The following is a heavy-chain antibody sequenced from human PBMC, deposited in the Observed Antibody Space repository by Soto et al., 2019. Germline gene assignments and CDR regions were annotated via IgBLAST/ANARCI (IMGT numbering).Heavy chain of an antibody. V-gene: IGHV1-46*01. D-gene: IGHD6-6*01. CDR2: INPSGGST. CDR3: ARETPGYSSSFSASFDP. J-gene: IGHJ5*02. Sequence: ASVKVSCKASGYTFTSYYMHWVRQAPGQGLEWMGIINPSGGSTSYAQKFQGRVTMTRDTSTSTVYMELSSLRSEDTAVYYCARETPGYSSSFSASFDPWGQGTLVTVSS. CDR1: GYTFTSYY.